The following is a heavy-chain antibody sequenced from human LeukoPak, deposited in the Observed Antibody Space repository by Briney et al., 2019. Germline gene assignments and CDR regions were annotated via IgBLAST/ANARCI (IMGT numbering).Heavy chain of an antibody. V-gene: IGHV3-33*01. CDR1: GFTFSSYG. CDR2: IWYDGSNK. Sequence: GGSLRLSCAASGFTFSSYGVHWVRQAPGKGLEWVAVIWYDGSNKYYADSVKGRFTISRDNSKNTLYLQMNSLRAEDTAVYYCARSLYGDSTAVFDYWGQGTLVTVSS. J-gene: IGHJ4*02. CDR3: ARSLYGDSTAVFDY. D-gene: IGHD4-17*01.